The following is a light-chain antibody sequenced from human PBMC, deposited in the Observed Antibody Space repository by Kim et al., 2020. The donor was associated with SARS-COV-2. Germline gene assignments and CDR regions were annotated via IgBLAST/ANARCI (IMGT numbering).Light chain of an antibody. J-gene: IGLJ1*01. CDR3: CSYAGSYTYV. Sequence: GHVVTISCTGTSSDVGGYNYVSWYHQQPGKAPKLMIYDVSKRPSGVPDRFSGSKSGNTASLTISGLQAEDEADYYCCSYAGSYTYVFGTGTKVTVL. CDR2: DVS. CDR1: SSDVGGYNY. V-gene: IGLV2-11*01.